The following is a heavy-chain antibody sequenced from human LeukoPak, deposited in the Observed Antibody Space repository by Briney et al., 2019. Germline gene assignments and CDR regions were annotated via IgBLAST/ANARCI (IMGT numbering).Heavy chain of an antibody. CDR1: GFTFSDQY. J-gene: IGHJ4*02. CDR3: SRLSGRTSPDDY. Sequence: GGSLRLSCAASGFTFSDQYMDWVRQAPGKELEWVGRIKKKAKSYATEYAASVKGRFTMSRDDSTNSLYLQKNSLQIEDTAVYYCSRLSGRTSPDDYWGQGTLVTVSS. V-gene: IGHV3-72*01. CDR2: IKKKAKSYAT. D-gene: IGHD1-26*01.